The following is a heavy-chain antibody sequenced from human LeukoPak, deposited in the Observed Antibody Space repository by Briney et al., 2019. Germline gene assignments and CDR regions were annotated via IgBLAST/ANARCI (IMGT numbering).Heavy chain of an antibody. Sequence: PSETLSLTCTVSGGSITSYFWSWIRQPPGKGLEWIGYVYYSGTTNYNPSLKSRVTISVDASKNQFSKNQFSLKLTSVTAADTAVYYCARDHSLHGDANIYYFDSWGQGTLVTVSS. CDR3: ARDHSLHGDANIYYFDS. V-gene: IGHV4-59*01. CDR2: VYYSGTT. J-gene: IGHJ4*02. D-gene: IGHD4-17*01. CDR1: GGSITSYF.